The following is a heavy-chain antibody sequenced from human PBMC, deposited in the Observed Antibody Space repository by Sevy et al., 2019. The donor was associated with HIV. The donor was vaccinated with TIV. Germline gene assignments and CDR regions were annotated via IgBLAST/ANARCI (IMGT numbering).Heavy chain of an antibody. CDR2: INSDGSST. V-gene: IGHV3-74*01. Sequence: GGSLRLSCVASGFTFDSYWMHWVRQAPGKGLVWVSRINSDGSSTPYADSVTGRFTISRDNAKNTLYLQLNRLGAEDTAVYYCTRGDPIVPPAGYYYHMDVWGKGTTVTVSS. CDR3: TRGDPIVPPAGYYYHMDV. D-gene: IGHD1-26*01. CDR1: GFTFDSYW. J-gene: IGHJ6*03.